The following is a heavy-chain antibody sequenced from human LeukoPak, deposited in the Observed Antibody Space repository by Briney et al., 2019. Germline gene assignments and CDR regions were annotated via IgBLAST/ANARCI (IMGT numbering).Heavy chain of an antibody. J-gene: IGHJ6*03. CDR1: GFTFSSYG. CDR2: IWYDGSNK. D-gene: IGHD4-17*01. V-gene: IGHV3-33*01. CDR3: ARGESTVCMDV. Sequence: GGSLRLSCAASGFTFSSYGMRWVRQAPGKGLEWVAVIWYDGSNKYYAGSVKGRFTISRDNSKNTLYLQMNSLRAEDTAVYYCARGESTVCMDVWGKGTTVTVSS.